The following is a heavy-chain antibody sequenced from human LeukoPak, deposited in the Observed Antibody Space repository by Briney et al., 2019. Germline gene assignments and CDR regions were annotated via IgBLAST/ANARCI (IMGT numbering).Heavy chain of an antibody. J-gene: IGHJ6*02. CDR3: ATRSSSSYYYYYGMDV. D-gene: IGHD6-6*01. CDR1: GFTFSSYA. CDR2: ISGSGGST. Sequence: GGSLRLSCAASGFTFSSYAMSWVRQAPGKGLEWVSAISGSGGSTYYADSVKGRFTISRDNTKNTLYLQMNRLRAEDTAVYYCATRSSSSYYYYYGMDVWGQGTTVTVSS. V-gene: IGHV3-23*01.